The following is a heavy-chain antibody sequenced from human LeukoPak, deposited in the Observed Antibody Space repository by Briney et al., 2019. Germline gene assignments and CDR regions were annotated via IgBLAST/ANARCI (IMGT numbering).Heavy chain of an antibody. J-gene: IGHJ4*02. CDR3: ARGIIAVADTFDY. CDR2: IYHSGST. D-gene: IGHD6-19*01. V-gene: IGHV4-38-2*01. CDR1: GYSISSGYY. Sequence: SETLSLTCAVSGYSISSGYYWGWIRQPPGKELEWIGSIYHSGSTYYNPSLKSRVTISVDTSKNQFSLKLSSVTAADTAVYYCARGIIAVADTFDYWGQGTLVTVSS.